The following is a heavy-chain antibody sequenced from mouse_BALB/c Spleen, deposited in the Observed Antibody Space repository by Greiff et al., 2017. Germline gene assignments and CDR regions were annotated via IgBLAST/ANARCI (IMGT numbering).Heavy chain of an antibody. Sequence: QVQLQQPGAELVKPGASVKLSCKASGYTFTSYWMHWVKQRPGQGLEWIGEINPSNGRTNYNEKFKSKATLTVDKSSSTAYMQLSSLTSEDSAVYYCARGGPYDYDEAWFAYWGQGTLVTVSA. CDR1: GYTFTSYW. CDR3: ARGGPYDYDEAWFAY. D-gene: IGHD2-4*01. CDR2: INPSNGRT. V-gene: IGHV1S81*02. J-gene: IGHJ3*01.